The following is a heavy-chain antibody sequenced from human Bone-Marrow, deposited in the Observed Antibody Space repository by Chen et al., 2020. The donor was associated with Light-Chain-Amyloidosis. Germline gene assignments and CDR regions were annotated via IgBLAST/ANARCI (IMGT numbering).Heavy chain of an antibody. CDR3: ARRRDGYNFDY. CDR1: GYTFPNYW. J-gene: IGHJ4*02. Sequence: EVQLEQSGPEVKKPGESLKISCNGSGYTFPNYWIGWVRQTPGKGLEWMGVIYPDDSDARYSPSFEGQVTISADKSITTAYLQWRSLKASDTAMYYCARRRDGYNFDYWGQGTLVTVSS. CDR2: IYPDDSDA. V-gene: IGHV5-51*01. D-gene: IGHD5-12*01.